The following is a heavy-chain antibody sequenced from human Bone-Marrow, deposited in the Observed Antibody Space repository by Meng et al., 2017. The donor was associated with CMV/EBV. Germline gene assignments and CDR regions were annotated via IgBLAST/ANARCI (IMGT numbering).Heavy chain of an antibody. Sequence: GESLKISCAASGFTFSSYSMNWVRQAPGKGLEWVSSISSSSRYIYYADSVKGRFTISRDNAKNSLYLQMNSLRAEDTAVYYCARDRGYSYGYRAFDIWGQGTMVTVSS. CDR2: ISSSSRYI. CDR3: ARDRGYSYGYRAFDI. D-gene: IGHD5-18*01. J-gene: IGHJ3*02. V-gene: IGHV3-21*01. CDR1: GFTFSSYS.